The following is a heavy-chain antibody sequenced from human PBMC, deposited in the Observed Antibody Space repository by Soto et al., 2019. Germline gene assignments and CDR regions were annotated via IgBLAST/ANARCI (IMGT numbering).Heavy chain of an antibody. CDR1: GGTVRNYG. CDR2: LVPVFGA. J-gene: IGHJ6*02. CDR3: ARGGSDYEGSRYDQGQV. Sequence: QVQLVQSGAEVQKPGSSVQVSCHYSGGTVRNYGFSWVRQAPGHGLECMGVLVPVFGAEHPQKFQCRVTIAADESTNTVFMEQRSLRSEDAAVYYCARGGSDYEGSRYDQGQVWGQGTTVTVSS. V-gene: IGHV1-69*01. D-gene: IGHD3-22*01.